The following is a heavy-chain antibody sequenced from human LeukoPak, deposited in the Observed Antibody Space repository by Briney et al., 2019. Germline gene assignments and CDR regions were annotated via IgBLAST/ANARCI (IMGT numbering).Heavy chain of an antibody. CDR3: ARGQVPAARGYNWFDP. D-gene: IGHD2-2*01. CDR2: INARGDT. J-gene: IGHJ5*02. V-gene: IGHV4-34*01. Sequence: PSETLSLTCAVYGWSFNEYYWNWIRQPPGKGLEWIGEINARGDTNYNPSLKSRVTISVDTSKKQFSLRLTSMIAADTALYYCARGQVPAARGYNWFDPWGQGTLLSVSS. CDR1: GWSFNEYY.